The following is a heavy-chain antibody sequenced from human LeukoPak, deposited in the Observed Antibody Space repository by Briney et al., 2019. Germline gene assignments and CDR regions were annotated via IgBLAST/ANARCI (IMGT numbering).Heavy chain of an antibody. D-gene: IGHD3-10*01. CDR2: IYYSGST. Sequence: SETLSLTCTVSGGSISSYYWSWIRQPPGKGLEWIGYIYYSGSTNYNPSLKSRVTISVDTSKNQFSLKLSSVTAADTAVYYCARSGITMVRGVMPGDYWGQGTLVTVSS. V-gene: IGHV4-59*01. J-gene: IGHJ4*02. CDR1: GGSISSYY. CDR3: ARSGITMVRGVMPGDY.